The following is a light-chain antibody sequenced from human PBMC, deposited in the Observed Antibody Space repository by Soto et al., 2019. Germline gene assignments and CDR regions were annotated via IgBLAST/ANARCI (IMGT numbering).Light chain of an antibody. J-gene: IGKJ1*01. CDR3: QQYDSSPKT. V-gene: IGKV1-39*01. CDR1: QSISNH. Sequence: DIQMTQSPSSLSASVEDRVIITCRASQSISNHLNWYQQKPGKAPKLLIFAASSLQSGVPSRFSGSGSGTDFTLTISRLEPEDFAVYYCQQYDSSPKTFGQGTKVDI. CDR2: AAS.